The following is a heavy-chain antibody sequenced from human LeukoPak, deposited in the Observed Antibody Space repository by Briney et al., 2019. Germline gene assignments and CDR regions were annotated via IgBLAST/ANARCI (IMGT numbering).Heavy chain of an antibody. CDR2: INHSGST. J-gene: IGHJ6*03. CDR1: GGSFSGYY. CDR3: ARHARYSYGFRALYYYYMDV. Sequence: SETLSLTCAVYGGSFSGYYWSWIRQPPGKGLEWIGEINHSGSTNYNPSLKSRVTISVDTSKNQFSLKLSSVTAADTAVYYCARHARYSYGFRALYYYYMDVWGKGTTVTVSS. D-gene: IGHD5-18*01. V-gene: IGHV4-34*01.